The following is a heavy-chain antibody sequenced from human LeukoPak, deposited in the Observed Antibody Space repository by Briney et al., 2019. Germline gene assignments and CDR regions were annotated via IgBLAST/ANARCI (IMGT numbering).Heavy chain of an antibody. CDR3: ARAGGSSWADY. D-gene: IGHD6-13*01. Sequence: GASVKVSCKASGYTFTGYYMHWVRQAPGQGLEWMGRITPILGIANYAQKFQGRVTITADKSTSTAYMELSSLRSEDTAVYYCARAGGSSWADYWGQGTLVTVSS. V-gene: IGHV1-69*04. CDR1: GYTFTGYY. CDR2: ITPILGIA. J-gene: IGHJ4*02.